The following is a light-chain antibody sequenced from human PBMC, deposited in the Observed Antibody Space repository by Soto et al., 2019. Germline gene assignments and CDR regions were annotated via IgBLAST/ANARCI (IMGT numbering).Light chain of an antibody. CDR2: GAS. CDR3: QQYGGSPYT. Sequence: EIVLTQSPGTLSLSPGERATLSCRASQSVRSSYLAWYQQKPGQAPRLLIYGASSRATGIPDRFSGTGSVTDFTLTISRLEPEDFAVYYCQQYGGSPYTFGQGTKLEI. J-gene: IGKJ2*01. V-gene: IGKV3-20*01. CDR1: QSVRSSY.